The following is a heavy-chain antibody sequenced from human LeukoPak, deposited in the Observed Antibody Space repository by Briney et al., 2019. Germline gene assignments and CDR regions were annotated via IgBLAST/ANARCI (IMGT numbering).Heavy chain of an antibody. V-gene: IGHV3-21*01. CDR3: ARAGGRYSSSWFKFDY. J-gene: IGHJ4*02. CDR1: GFTVSSNY. Sequence: GGSLRLSCAASGFTVSSNYMTWVRQAPGKGLEWVSSISSTSNYIYYADSVTGRFTISRDNAKDSLFLQMNSLRAEDTAVYYCARAGGRYSSSWFKFDYWGQGTLVTVSS. CDR2: ISSTSNYI. D-gene: IGHD6-13*01.